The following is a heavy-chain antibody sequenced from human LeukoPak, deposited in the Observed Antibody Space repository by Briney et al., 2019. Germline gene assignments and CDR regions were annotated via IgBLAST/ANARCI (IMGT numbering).Heavy chain of an antibody. CDR2: SSASGSTA. CDR1: GFTLSTFG. Sequence: GGSLRLSCSASGFTLSTFGMRWVRQAPGKGLEWVSASSASGSTAYYADSVRGRFITSRDNSKSTLHLQMNSLGAEDTAVYYCARAAGSSWHYGMDVWGQGTTVTVSS. J-gene: IGHJ6*02. D-gene: IGHD6-13*01. CDR3: ARAAGSSWHYGMDV. V-gene: IGHV3-23*01.